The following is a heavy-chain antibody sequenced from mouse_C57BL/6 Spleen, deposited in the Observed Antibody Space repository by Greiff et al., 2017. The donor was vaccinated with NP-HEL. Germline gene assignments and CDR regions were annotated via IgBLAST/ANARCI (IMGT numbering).Heavy chain of an antibody. V-gene: IGHV1-26*01. J-gene: IGHJ3*01. Sequence: EVKLQQSGPELVKPGASVKISCKASGYTFTDYYMNWVKQSHGKSLEWIGDINPNNGGTSYNQKFKGKATLTVDKSSSTAYMELRSLTSEDSAVYYCARRAGTVFAYWGQGTLVTVSA. CDR3: ARRAGTVFAY. CDR2: INPNNGGT. D-gene: IGHD3-3*01. CDR1: GYTFTDYY.